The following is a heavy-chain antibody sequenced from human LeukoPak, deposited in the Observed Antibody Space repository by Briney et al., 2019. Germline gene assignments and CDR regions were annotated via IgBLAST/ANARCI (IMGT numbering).Heavy chain of an antibody. Sequence: PGGSLRLSCAASGLSVITKYMAWVRQAPGKGLEWVSFINSGGTTNYADSVKGRFTISRDYSKNTLYLQMNSLRAEDTAVYYCATIVSDSSGWYHLDHWGQGALVTVSS. CDR3: ATIVSDSSGWYHLDH. CDR1: GLSVITKY. J-gene: IGHJ4*02. D-gene: IGHD6-19*01. CDR2: INSGGTT. V-gene: IGHV3-66*01.